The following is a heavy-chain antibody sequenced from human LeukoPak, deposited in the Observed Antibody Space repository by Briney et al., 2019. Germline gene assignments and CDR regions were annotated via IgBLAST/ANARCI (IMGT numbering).Heavy chain of an antibody. CDR1: GFTFTSSA. CDR2: IVVGSGNT. Sequence: GASVKVSCKASGFTFTSSAMQWVRQARGQRLEWIGWIVVGSGNTNYAQKFQERVTITRDMSTSTAYMELSSLRSEDTAVYFCGAGGGFWSGYLSDWGQGTLVTVSS. CDR3: GAGGGFWSGYLSD. D-gene: IGHD3-3*01. V-gene: IGHV1-58*02. J-gene: IGHJ4*02.